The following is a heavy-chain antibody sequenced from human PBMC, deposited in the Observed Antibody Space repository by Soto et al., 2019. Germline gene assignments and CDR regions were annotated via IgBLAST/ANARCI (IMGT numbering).Heavy chain of an antibody. D-gene: IGHD3-3*01. CDR2: ISGSGGST. Sequence: GSLRLSCAASGFTFSSYAMSWVRQAPGKGLEWVSAISGSGGSTYYADSVKGRFTISRDNSKNTLYLQMNSLRAEDTAVYYCAKVTYDFWSGYYTGIGPYYYYGMDVWGQGTTVTVSS. J-gene: IGHJ6*02. CDR1: GFTFSSYA. V-gene: IGHV3-23*01. CDR3: AKVTYDFWSGYYTGIGPYYYYGMDV.